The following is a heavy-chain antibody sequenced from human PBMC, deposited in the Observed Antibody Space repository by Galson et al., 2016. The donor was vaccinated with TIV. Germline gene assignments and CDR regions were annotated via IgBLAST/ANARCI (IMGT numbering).Heavy chain of an antibody. CDR1: GFSVSYKH. V-gene: IGHV3-53*01. CDR3: AREGRGATYPNNFDY. CDR2: IYSNDNT. D-gene: IGHD1-26*01. J-gene: IGHJ4*02. Sequence: SLRLSCAASGFSVSYKHMIWVRQTPGKGLEWVSLIYSNDNTYYADSVKGRFTISRDNSKNTLYLQMNSLTAEDTAIYYCAREGRGATYPNNFDYWGQGNQVTVSS.